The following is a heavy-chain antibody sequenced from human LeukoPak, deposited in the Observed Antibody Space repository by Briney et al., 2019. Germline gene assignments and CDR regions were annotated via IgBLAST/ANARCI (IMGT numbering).Heavy chain of an antibody. CDR1: GFTFSSYA. CDR2: ISYDGSNK. D-gene: IGHD3-22*01. CDR3: ARNYYDSGGYYFYYYYYMDV. J-gene: IGHJ6*03. Sequence: GGSLRLSCAASGFTFSSYAMHWVRQAPGKGLEWVAVISYDGSNKYYADSVKGRFTISRDNSKNTLYLQMNSLRAEDTAVYYCARNYYDSGGYYFYYYYYMDVWGKGTTVTVSS. V-gene: IGHV3-30*04.